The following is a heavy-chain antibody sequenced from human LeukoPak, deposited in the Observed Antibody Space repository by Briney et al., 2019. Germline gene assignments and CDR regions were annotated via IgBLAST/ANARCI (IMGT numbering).Heavy chain of an antibody. CDR1: GFTFSSYA. D-gene: IGHD3-10*02. Sequence: GGSLRLSCAASGFTFSSYAMSWVRQASGKGLEWVGRIRSKANSYATAYAASVNGRFTISRDDSKNTAYLQMNSLKTEDTAVYYCQVFGELFSNYMDVWGKGTTVTVSS. V-gene: IGHV3-73*01. J-gene: IGHJ6*03. CDR3: QVFGELFSNYMDV. CDR2: IRSKANSYAT.